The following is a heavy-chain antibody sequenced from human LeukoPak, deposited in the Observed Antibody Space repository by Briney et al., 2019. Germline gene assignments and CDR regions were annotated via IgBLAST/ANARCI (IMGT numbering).Heavy chain of an antibody. CDR3: ARYSSSGGDY. Sequence: SETLSLTCTVSGYSISSGYYWGWIRQPPGKGLEWIGSIYHSGSTYYNPSLKSRVIISVDTSKNQFSLKVSSVTAADTAVYYCARYSSSGGDYWGQGTLVTVSS. CDR1: GYSISSGYY. J-gene: IGHJ4*02. D-gene: IGHD6-13*01. V-gene: IGHV4-38-2*02. CDR2: IYHSGST.